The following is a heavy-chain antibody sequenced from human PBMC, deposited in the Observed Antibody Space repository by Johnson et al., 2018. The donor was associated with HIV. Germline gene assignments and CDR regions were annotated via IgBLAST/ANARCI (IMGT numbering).Heavy chain of an antibody. J-gene: IGHJ3*02. CDR2: ISWNGGST. D-gene: IGHD2-15*01. V-gene: IGHV3-20*04. CDR1: GFTFSNAW. CDR3: ARRTYCTGDSCSSGLGTFDI. Sequence: VQLVASGGGLVKPGGSLRLSCAASGFTFSNAWMNWVRQAPGKGLQWVGRISWNGGSTGYANSVKGRFTISRDNAKKSLYLQMNSLKTEDTAVYYCARRTYCTGDSCSSGLGTFDIWGQGTLVTVSS.